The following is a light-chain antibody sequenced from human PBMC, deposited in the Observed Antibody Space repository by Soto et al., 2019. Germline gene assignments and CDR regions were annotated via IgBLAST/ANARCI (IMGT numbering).Light chain of an antibody. J-gene: IGKJ1*01. CDR3: QHYNSYSEA. V-gene: IGKV1-9*01. Sequence: IQLTQSPSSLSSSVGDIFTITCRASQGISSYLAWYQQKPGKAPKLLISGASALQSGVPSRFSGSGSGTEFTLTISSLQPDDFATYYCQHYNSYSEAFGQGTKVDIK. CDR2: GAS. CDR1: QGISSY.